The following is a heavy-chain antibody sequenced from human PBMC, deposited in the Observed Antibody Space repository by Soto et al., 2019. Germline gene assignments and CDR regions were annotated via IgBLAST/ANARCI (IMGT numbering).Heavy chain of an antibody. CDR3: SRSPNYYYYGFDV. Sequence: PSYTLSLTCTVSGGSVSSGTYFWSWIRQSPGKRLEWIAYIYYSGSTNYNPSLKSRATISVDTSKSQVSLTLTSVTAADAAVYYCSRSPNYYYYGFDVCGQGTTVTV. V-gene: IGHV4-61*01. J-gene: IGHJ6*02. D-gene: IGHD3-10*01. CDR2: IYYSGST. CDR1: GGSVSSGTYF.